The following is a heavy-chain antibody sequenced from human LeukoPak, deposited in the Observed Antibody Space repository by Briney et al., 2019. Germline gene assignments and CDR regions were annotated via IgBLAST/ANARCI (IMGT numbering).Heavy chain of an antibody. V-gene: IGHV1-8*01. CDR1: GYTFISYD. D-gene: IGHD2-2*01. Sequence: ASVKVSCKASGYTFISYDIVWLRQATGQGLEWMGYMNPKSGNTDYVQNFQGRVTMTRDTSITTAYMELSGLRSEDTAVYYCARRIASTRLGVRYYYMDVWGEGTTVTISS. CDR3: ARRIASTRLGVRYYYMDV. CDR2: MNPKSGNT. J-gene: IGHJ6*03.